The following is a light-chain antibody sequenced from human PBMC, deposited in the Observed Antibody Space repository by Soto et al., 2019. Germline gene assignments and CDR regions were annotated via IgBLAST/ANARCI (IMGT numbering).Light chain of an antibody. Sequence: QSALTQPASVSGSPGQSITISCTGTSSDVGGYNYVSWYQQHPGKAPKLMIYDVSNRPSGVSNRVSGSKSGNTASLTISGLQAEDEGDYYCSSYTSSSTSWVFGGGTKLTVL. CDR1: SSDVGGYNY. CDR2: DVS. CDR3: SSYTSSSTSWV. J-gene: IGLJ3*02. V-gene: IGLV2-14*01.